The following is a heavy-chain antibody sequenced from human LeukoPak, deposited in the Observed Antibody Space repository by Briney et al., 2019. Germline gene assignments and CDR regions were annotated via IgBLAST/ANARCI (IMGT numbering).Heavy chain of an antibody. Sequence: GGSLRLSCAASGFTFSRDSMNWVRQAPGKGLEWVANIQQDGIKKYYVDSVEGRFTISRENAKNSLFLQMNSLRAEGTAVYYCARASLYCSGGSCYGGYYYYGMDVWGQGTTVTVSS. V-gene: IGHV3-7*01. CDR1: GFTFSRDS. J-gene: IGHJ6*02. D-gene: IGHD2-15*01. CDR2: IQQDGIKK. CDR3: ARASLYCSGGSCYGGYYYYGMDV.